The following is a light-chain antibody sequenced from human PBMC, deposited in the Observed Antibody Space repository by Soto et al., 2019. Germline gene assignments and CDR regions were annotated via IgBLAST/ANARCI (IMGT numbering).Light chain of an antibody. CDR2: GDS. CDR1: SSNIGANYD. Sequence: QSVLTQPPSVSGAPGQRVTLSCTGSSSNIGANYDVHWYQQIPGKAPKLLIYGDSNRPSGVPDRFSGSRSGTSASLVITRLQAEDEADYYCQSYDSSLSGYVVFGGGTQLTVL. J-gene: IGLJ2*01. V-gene: IGLV1-40*01. CDR3: QSYDSSLSGYVV.